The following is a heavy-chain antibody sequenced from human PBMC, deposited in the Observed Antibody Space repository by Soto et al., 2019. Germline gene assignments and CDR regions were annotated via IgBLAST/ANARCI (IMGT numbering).Heavy chain of an antibody. V-gene: IGHV1-8*01. CDR1: GYTFTSYD. D-gene: IGHD4-17*01. CDR2: MNPNSGNT. CDR3: ARATAPHDYPLYYYGMDV. Sequence: GASVKVSCKASGYTFTSYDINWVRQATGQGLEWMGWMNPNSGNTGYAQKFQGRVTMTRNTSISTAYMELSSLRSEDTAVYYCARATAPHDYPLYYYGMDVWGQGTTVTV. J-gene: IGHJ6*02.